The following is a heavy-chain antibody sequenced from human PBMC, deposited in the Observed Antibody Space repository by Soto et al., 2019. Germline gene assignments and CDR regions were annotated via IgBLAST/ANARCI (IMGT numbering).Heavy chain of an antibody. CDR3: ARQVSAYGDPKSDY. V-gene: IGHV5-51*01. J-gene: IGHJ4*02. Sequence: GESLKISCKGVGYKFGSARIGWVRQMPGKGLEWMGIIKPGTSDIRYSPSFQGQVTISADKSISTAYLQWSSLKASDTAMYYCARQVSAYGDPKSDYWGQGTLVTVSS. D-gene: IGHD4-17*01. CDR2: IKPGTSDI. CDR1: GYKFGSAR.